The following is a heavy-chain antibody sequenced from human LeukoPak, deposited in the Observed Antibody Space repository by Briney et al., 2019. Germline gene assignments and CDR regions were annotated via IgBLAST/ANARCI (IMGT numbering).Heavy chain of an antibody. CDR2: ISAYNGNT. CDR3: ARVGKAVRYFDWLRSFDY. CDR1: GYTFTSYG. Sequence: ASVKVSCKASGYTFTSYGISWVRPAPGQGLEWMGWISAYNGNTNYAQKLQGRVTMTTDISTSTAYMELRSLRSDDTAVYYCARVGKAVRYFDWLRSFDYWGQGTLVTVSS. J-gene: IGHJ4*02. D-gene: IGHD3-9*01. V-gene: IGHV1-18*01.